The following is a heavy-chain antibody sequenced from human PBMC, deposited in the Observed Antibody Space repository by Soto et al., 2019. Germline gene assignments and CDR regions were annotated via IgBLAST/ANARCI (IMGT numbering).Heavy chain of an antibody. Sequence: PSETLSLTCAVSGGSISSGGYSWTWIRQPPGKGLEWIGYVHHTGSTTYNPSLKTRVNISVDRPNNQFFLTLTSATAADSAIYYCDRGLWNDVFQYWGRGIMVTV. V-gene: IGHV4-30-2*01. J-gene: IGHJ1*01. CDR3: DRGLWNDVFQY. D-gene: IGHD1-1*01. CDR2: VHHTGST. CDR1: GGSISSGGYS.